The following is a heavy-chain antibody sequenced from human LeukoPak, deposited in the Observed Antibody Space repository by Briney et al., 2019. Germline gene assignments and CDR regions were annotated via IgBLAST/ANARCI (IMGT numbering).Heavy chain of an antibody. CDR1: GFTFSTYW. V-gene: IGHV3-7*01. J-gene: IGHJ4*02. CDR2: INEDGSEK. Sequence: GGSLRLSCAGSGFTFSTYWMSWVRQVPGKGLEWMANINEDGSEKNYVDSVKGRFTISRDNAKNSLYLQMNSLRAEDTAVYYCARDYGGSSPFDYWGQGTLVTVSS. CDR3: ARDYGGSSPFDY. D-gene: IGHD4-23*01.